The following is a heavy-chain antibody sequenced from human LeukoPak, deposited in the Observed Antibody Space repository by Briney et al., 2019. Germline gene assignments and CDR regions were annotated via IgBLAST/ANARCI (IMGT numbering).Heavy chain of an antibody. CDR1: GFTFSSYS. J-gene: IGHJ4*02. V-gene: IGHV3-21*01. CDR2: ISSSSSYI. Sequence: GGSLRLSCAASGFTFSSYSMNWVRQAPGKGLEWVSSISSSSSYIYYADSVKGRFTISRDNAKNSLYLRMNSLRAEDTAVYYCARDRAKYQLLSAGYFDYWGQGTLVTVSS. CDR3: ARDRAKYQLLSAGYFDY. D-gene: IGHD2-2*01.